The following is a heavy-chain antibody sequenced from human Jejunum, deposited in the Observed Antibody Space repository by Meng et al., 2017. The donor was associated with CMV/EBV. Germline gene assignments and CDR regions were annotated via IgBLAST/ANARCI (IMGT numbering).Heavy chain of an antibody. CDR2: IKQDGSEK. V-gene: IGHV3-7*01. J-gene: IGHJ6*02. Sequence: FSRYWMNWVRQAPGKGLEWVANIKQDGSEKYYVDSVEGRFTISRDNAKNSLYLQMNSLRAEDTAVYYCARDRDFVPQDGYYDTDVWGQGTTVTVSS. D-gene: IGHD3-10*02. CDR3: ARDRDFVPQDGYYDTDV. CDR1: FSRYW.